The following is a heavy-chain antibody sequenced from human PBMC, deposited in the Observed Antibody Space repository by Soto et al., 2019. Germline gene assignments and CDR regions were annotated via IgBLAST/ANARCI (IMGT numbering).Heavy chain of an antibody. J-gene: IGHJ5*02. Sequence: QVQLQESGPGLVKPSQTLSLTCTVSGGSISSGGYFWSWIRQHPGKGLEWIGYIYYSGSTYYNPSLKSRVTISVDTSKNQLSLKLSSVTAADTAVYYCARVGAYYDFWSGPEGLADPWGQGTLVTVSS. CDR1: GGSISSGGYF. CDR3: ARVGAYYDFWSGPEGLADP. CDR2: IYYSGST. V-gene: IGHV4-31*03. D-gene: IGHD3-3*01.